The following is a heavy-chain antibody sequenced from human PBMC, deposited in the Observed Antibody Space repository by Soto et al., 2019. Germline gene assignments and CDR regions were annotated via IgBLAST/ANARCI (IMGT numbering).Heavy chain of an antibody. CDR2: IRSKANNYAT. CDR1: GFTFSGSS. J-gene: IGHJ4*02. CDR3: TANDHDDHTNFDQ. Sequence: ESGGGLVQPGGSLKLSCAASGFTFSGSSMHWVRRASGKGLEWVGRIRSKANNYATAYAASVKGRFTISRDDSKNTAYLQMNSLKAEDTAVYYCTANDHDDHTNFDQWGQGTLVTVSS. D-gene: IGHD3-16*01. V-gene: IGHV3-73*01.